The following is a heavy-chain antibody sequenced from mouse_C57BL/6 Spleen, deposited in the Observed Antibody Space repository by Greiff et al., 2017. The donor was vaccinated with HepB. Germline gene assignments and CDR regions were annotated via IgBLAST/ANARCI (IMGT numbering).Heavy chain of an antibody. D-gene: IGHD1-1*01. CDR1: GFSFNTYA. V-gene: IGHV10-1*01. J-gene: IGHJ1*03. Sequence: EVNVVESGGGLVQPKGSLKLSCAASGFSFNTYAMNWVRQAPGKGLEWVARIRSKSNNYATYYADSVKDRFTISRDDSESMLYLQMNNLKTEDTAMYYCVRQYGSSFWYFDVWGTGTTVTVSS. CDR3: VRQYGSSFWYFDV. CDR2: IRSKSNNYAT.